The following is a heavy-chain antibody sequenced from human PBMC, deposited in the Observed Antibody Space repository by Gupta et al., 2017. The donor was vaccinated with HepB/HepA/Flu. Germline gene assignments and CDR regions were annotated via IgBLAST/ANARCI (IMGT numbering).Heavy chain of an antibody. J-gene: IGHJ4*02. CDR1: GFTFRDYA. D-gene: IGHD3-22*01. V-gene: IGHV3-23*01. CDR2: INDNGDVT. CDR3: ARNATYSYDNSPSAGRYFDS. Sequence: EVQLLESGGDSVQPGGSLRLPCAASGFTFRDYAMSWVRQVPGKGLEWVSAINDNGDVTYYADSVGGRFTISRDNYKSTLYLQMDSLRAGETAIYFCARNATYSYDNSPSAGRYFDSWGQGTLVTVAS.